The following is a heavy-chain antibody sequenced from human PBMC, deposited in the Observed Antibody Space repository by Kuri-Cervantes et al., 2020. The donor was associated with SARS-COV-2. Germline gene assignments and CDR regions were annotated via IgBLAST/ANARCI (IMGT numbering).Heavy chain of an antibody. CDR3: ARDVVDIYDFWSGYYTGYYYYGMDV. J-gene: IGHJ6*02. CDR1: GFTFSDYY. V-gene: IGHV3-11*06. D-gene: IGHD3-3*01. Sequence: GGSLRLSCAASGFTFSDYYMSWIRQAPGKGLEWVSYISSSSSYTNYADSVKGRFTISRDNAKNSLYLQMNSLRAEDTAVYYCARDVVDIYDFWSGYYTGYYYYGMDVWGRGTTVTVSS. CDR2: ISSSSSYT.